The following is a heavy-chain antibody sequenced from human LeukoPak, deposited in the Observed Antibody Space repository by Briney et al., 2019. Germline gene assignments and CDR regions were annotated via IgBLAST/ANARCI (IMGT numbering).Heavy chain of an antibody. CDR2: INPNSGGT. CDR3: ARPVTYYDFWSGYGWFDP. CDR1: GYTFTGYY. Sequence: ASVKVSCKASGYTFTGYYMHWVRQAPGQGLEWMGWINPNSGGTNYAQKFQGRVTMTRDTSISTAYMELSRLRSDDTAVYYCARPVTYYDFWSGYGWFDPWGQGTLVTVSS. V-gene: IGHV1-2*02. D-gene: IGHD3-3*01. J-gene: IGHJ5*02.